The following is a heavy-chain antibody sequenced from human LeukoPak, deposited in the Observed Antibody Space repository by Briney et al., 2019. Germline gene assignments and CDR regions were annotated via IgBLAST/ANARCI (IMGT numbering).Heavy chain of an antibody. J-gene: IGHJ4*02. D-gene: IGHD3-22*01. CDR1: GLTFDDYG. CDR3: ARGDDSSGPPPLDY. V-gene: IGHV3-20*04. Sequence: PGGSLRLSCAASGLTFDDYGMSWVRQAPGKGLEWVSGINWNGGRTGYADSVKGRFTISRDNAKNSLYLQMNSLRAEDTALYYCARGDDSSGPPPLDYWGQGSLVTPSS. CDR2: INWNGGRT.